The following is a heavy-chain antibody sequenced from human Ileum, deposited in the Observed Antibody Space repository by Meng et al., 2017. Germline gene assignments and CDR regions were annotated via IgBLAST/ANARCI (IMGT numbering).Heavy chain of an antibody. Sequence: QLRRQESGPGLVKPSETLSLTCTVSGGSIRSSSYYWGWIRQPPGKGLEWIGTIYYSGSTYYSPSLKSRVTISVDTSKNQFSLKLSSVTAADTAVYYCARERADIVASHGDHWGQGTLVTVSS. J-gene: IGHJ4*02. CDR1: GGSIRSSSYY. CDR3: ARERADIVASHGDH. CDR2: IYYSGST. D-gene: IGHD5-12*01. V-gene: IGHV4-39*07.